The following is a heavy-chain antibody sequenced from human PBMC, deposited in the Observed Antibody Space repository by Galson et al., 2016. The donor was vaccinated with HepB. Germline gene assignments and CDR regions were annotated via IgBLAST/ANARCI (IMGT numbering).Heavy chain of an antibody. CDR2: IYFTGNT. CDR1: GGSINSNSYF. J-gene: IGHJ6*04. V-gene: IGHV4-39*01. CDR3: ARRISSSRIHYGMDV. D-gene: IGHD6-13*01. Sequence: SETLSLTCTVSGGSINSNSYFWEWIRQAPGKGLEWTGNIYFTGNTDYNPSLKSRVIIAADTSKNQFSLKVRSVTAADTAIYYCARRISSSRIHYGMDVWGKGTTVVVSS.